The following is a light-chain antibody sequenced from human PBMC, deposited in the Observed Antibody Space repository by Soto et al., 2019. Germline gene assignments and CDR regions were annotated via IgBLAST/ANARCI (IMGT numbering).Light chain of an antibody. CDR1: SSDIGDYDF. J-gene: IGLJ2*01. Sequence: QSALTQPASVSGSPGQSVTISCAGTSSDIGDYDFVSWYQQHPGKAPKLVILDVNNRPLGGSDRVSGSKSGNTASLTISGLQAEDEADYYCSSFTGPTTVVVFGGGTQLTVL. V-gene: IGLV2-14*03. CDR3: SSFTGPTTVVV. CDR2: DVN.